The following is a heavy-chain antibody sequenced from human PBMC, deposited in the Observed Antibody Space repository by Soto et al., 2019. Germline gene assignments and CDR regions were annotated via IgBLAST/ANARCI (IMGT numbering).Heavy chain of an antibody. V-gene: IGHV3-21*01. CDR2: ISSTSTYI. D-gene: IGHD2-21*01. CDR1: GFTFSRYS. CDR3: ASGYCTGNSCYSRIFDY. J-gene: IGHJ4*02. Sequence: PGGSLRLSCEGSGFTFSRYSMNWVRQAPGKGLEWVASISSTSTYIYYGDFVKGRFSIARDNAKNSLYPQMDSLRDEDTALYYCASGYCTGNSCYSRIFDYWGQGTLVTVSS.